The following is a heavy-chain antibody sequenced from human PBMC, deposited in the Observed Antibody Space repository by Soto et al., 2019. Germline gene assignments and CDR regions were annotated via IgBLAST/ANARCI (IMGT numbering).Heavy chain of an antibody. CDR1: GFTFSSYA. CDR2: ISGSGGST. D-gene: IGHD3-3*01. Sequence: PVGSLRLSCAASGFTFSSYAMSWVRQAPGKGLEWVSAISGSGGSTYYADSVKGRFTISRDNSKNTLYLQMNSLRAEDTAVYYCAKDEARALRFFDYSGPGTMVTVYS. V-gene: IGHV3-23*01. CDR3: AKDEARALRFFDY. J-gene: IGHJ4*02.